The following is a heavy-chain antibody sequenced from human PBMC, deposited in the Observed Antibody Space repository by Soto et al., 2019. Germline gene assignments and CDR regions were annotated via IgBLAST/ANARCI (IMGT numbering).Heavy chain of an antibody. J-gene: IGHJ6*02. D-gene: IGHD6-13*01. V-gene: IGHV3-30-3*01. CDR1: GFTVSSYA. CDR2: ISYDGSNK. Sequence: GALRLSCAASGFTVSSYAMHWVRQAPGKGLEWVAVISYDGSNKYYADSVKGRFTISRDNSKNTLYLQMNSLRAEDTAVYYCARGTIAAAGTGLYYYYGMDVWGQGTTVTVSS. CDR3: ARGTIAAAGTGLYYYYGMDV.